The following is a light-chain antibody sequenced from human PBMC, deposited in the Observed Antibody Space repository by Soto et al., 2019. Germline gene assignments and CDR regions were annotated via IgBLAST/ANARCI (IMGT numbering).Light chain of an antibody. J-gene: IGKJ1*01. CDR1: QSVSSSY. CDR2: GAS. V-gene: IGKV3-20*01. Sequence: EIVLTQSPGTLSLSPGERATLSCRASQSVSSSYLGWYQQKPGQAPRLLISGASNRATGIPDRFSGSGSGTDFTLTISRLEPEDFAVYYCQQYGGSPQTFGQGTKVEI. CDR3: QQYGGSPQT.